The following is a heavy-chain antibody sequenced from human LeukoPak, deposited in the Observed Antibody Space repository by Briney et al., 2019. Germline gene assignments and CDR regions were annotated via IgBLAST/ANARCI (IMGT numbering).Heavy chain of an antibody. CDR1: GYTFTDFY. J-gene: IGHJ4*02. D-gene: IGHD6-13*01. Sequence: ASVKVSCKASGYTFTDFYMNWVRQAPGQGLEWMGIINPSGASTRYAQKFQGRVTMTRDTSTSRVYMEVSSLRSEDTAVYYCARGDRRRPPSSIGWYSENIFDYWGQGTLVTVSS. CDR3: ARGDRRRPPSSIGWYSENIFDY. CDR2: INPSGAST. V-gene: IGHV1-46*01.